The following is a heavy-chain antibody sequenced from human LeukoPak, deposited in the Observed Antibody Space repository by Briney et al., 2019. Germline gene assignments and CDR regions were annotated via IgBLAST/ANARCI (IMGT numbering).Heavy chain of an antibody. D-gene: IGHD6-13*01. Sequence: SETLSLTCTVSGYSISSGYYWGWIRQPPGKGLEWIGGIYYSGSTYYNPSLKSRVTISVGTSKNQFSLKLSSVTAADTAVYYCARPYSSSWYTWFDPWGQGTLVTVSS. CDR2: IYYSGST. V-gene: IGHV4-38-2*02. CDR1: GYSISSGYY. J-gene: IGHJ5*02. CDR3: ARPYSSSWYTWFDP.